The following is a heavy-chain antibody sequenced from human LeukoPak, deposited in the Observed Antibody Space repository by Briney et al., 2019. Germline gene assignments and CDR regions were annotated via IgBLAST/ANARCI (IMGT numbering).Heavy chain of an antibody. Sequence: SETLSLTCTVSGGSISSGSYYWSWIRQPPGKGLEWIGYIYYSGSTNYNPSLKSRVTISVDTSKNQFSLKLSSVTAADTAVYYCARFISSGGWNYYYYGMDVWGQGTTVTVSS. V-gene: IGHV4-61*01. CDR3: ARFISSGGWNYYYYGMDV. CDR1: GGSISSGSYY. CDR2: IYYSGST. J-gene: IGHJ6*02. D-gene: IGHD6-19*01.